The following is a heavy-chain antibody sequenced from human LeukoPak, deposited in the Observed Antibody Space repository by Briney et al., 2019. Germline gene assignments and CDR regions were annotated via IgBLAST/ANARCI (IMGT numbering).Heavy chain of an antibody. CDR3: ARANYYSSGSYYGMDV. J-gene: IGHJ6*02. Sequence: GSLRLSCAASGFTFNSHGMHWVRQAPGQGLEWVALIWYDGSNKYYVESVKGRFTISRDNSMSTLYLQMNSLRAEDTAVYYCARANYYSSGSYYGMDVWGQGTTVTVSS. V-gene: IGHV3-33*01. D-gene: IGHD3-10*01. CDR2: IWYDGSNK. CDR1: GFTFNSHG.